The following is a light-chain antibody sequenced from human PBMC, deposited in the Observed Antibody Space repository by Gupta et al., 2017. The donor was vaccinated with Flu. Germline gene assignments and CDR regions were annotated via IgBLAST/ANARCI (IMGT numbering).Light chain of an antibody. CDR3: SSYTSNYTYV. Sequence: QSVLTQPPSVSGSPGQSVTISCTGTSSDIGNYNRVSWYQPPPGTAPKLMIYEVSNRPSGVPDRFSGSKSGNTASLTISGLQAEDEADYYCSSYTSNYTYVFGTGTKLTVL. V-gene: IGLV2-18*02. CDR1: SSDIGNYNR. J-gene: IGLJ1*01. CDR2: EVS.